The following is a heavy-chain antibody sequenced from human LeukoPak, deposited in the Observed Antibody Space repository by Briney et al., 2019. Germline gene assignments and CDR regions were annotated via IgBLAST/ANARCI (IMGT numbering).Heavy chain of an antibody. Sequence: ASVRVSCKASGYTFNNYGISWVRQAPGQGLEEMGWVSPYNGDTNYAQKFQSRFTMRTDTSKSTLYTELRSLRFADTAIYYCAKDWNILTGRNCFDPWGQGTLVTVSS. CDR2: VSPYNGDT. D-gene: IGHD3-9*01. V-gene: IGHV1-18*01. CDR3: AKDWNILTGRNCFDP. J-gene: IGHJ5*02. CDR1: GYTFNNYG.